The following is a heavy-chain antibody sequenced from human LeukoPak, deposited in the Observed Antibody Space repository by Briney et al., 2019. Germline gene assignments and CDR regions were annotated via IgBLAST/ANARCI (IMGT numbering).Heavy chain of an antibody. CDR2: IRYDGSNK. V-gene: IGHV3-30*02. Sequence: GGSLRLSCAASGFTFNNYAFNWVRQAPGKGLEWVAFIRYDGSNKYSADSVKGRFTISRDNSKNTLYLQMNSLRAEDTAVYYCAKDPLRGYSYGPQHNYFDYWGQGTLVTVSS. J-gene: IGHJ4*02. D-gene: IGHD5-18*01. CDR1: GFTFNNYA. CDR3: AKDPLRGYSYGPQHNYFDY.